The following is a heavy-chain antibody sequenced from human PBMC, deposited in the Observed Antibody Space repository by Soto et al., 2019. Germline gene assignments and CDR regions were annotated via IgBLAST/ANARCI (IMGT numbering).Heavy chain of an antibody. Sequence: GGSLRLSCAASGLTFANAWLNWVRQAPGKGLEWVARIKTKAQGGTMDYAAPVKGRFTISRDDSKSTLYLQMDSLTAEDTATYTCTAGYNRNYDTRGTDYWGRGTLVTVSS. D-gene: IGHD1-7*01. V-gene: IGHV3-15*07. CDR2: IKTKAQGGTM. CDR3: TAGYNRNYDTRGTDY. J-gene: IGHJ4*02. CDR1: GLTFANAW.